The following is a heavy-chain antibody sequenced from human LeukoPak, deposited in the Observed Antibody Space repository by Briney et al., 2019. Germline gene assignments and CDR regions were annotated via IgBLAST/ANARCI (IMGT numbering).Heavy chain of an antibody. CDR1: GGSISSGGYY. CDR3: ARVRSGDCSGGSCYSSLNWFDP. Sequence: SQTLSLTCTVSGGSISSGGYYWSWIRQHPGKGLEWIGYIYYSGSTYYNPSLKSRVTISVDTSKNQFSLKLSSVTAADTAVYYCARVRSGDCSGGSCYSSLNWFDPWGQGTLVTVSS. V-gene: IGHV4-31*03. D-gene: IGHD2-15*01. J-gene: IGHJ5*02. CDR2: IYYSGST.